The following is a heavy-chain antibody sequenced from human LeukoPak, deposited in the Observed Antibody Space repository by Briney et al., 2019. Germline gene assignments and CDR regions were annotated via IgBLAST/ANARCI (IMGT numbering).Heavy chain of an antibody. J-gene: IGHJ5*02. CDR2: IYYSGST. V-gene: IGHV4-31*03. CDR3: AISIEDSNWFDP. CDR1: GGSISSGGYY. Sequence: TQTLSPTCTVSGGSISSGGYYWSWIRQHPGKGLEWIGYIYYSGSTYYNPSLKSRVTISVDTSKNQFSLKLSSVTAADTAVYYCAISIEDSNWFDPWGQGTLVTVSS. D-gene: IGHD2-15*01.